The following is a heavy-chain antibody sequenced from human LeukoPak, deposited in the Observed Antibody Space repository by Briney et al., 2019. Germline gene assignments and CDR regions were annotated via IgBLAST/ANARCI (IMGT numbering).Heavy chain of an antibody. J-gene: IGHJ6*02. Sequence: GGSLRLSCAASGFTFSSYAMSWVRQAPGKGLEWVSAISGSGGSTYFADSVKGRFTISRDISKNTLYLQMNSLRAEDTAVYYCAKGLGYSLYYGMDVWGQGTAVTVSS. D-gene: IGHD2-21*01. V-gene: IGHV3-23*01. CDR2: ISGSGGST. CDR1: GFTFSSYA. CDR3: AKGLGYSLYYGMDV.